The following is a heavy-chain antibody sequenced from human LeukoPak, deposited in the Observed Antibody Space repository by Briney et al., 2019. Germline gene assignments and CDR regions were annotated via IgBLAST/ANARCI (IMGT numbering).Heavy chain of an antibody. CDR2: IYDSQST. J-gene: IGHJ3*02. CDR1: GGSVSRYY. CDR3: ARRINDALDI. V-gene: IGHV4-59*02. Sequence: SETLSLTCAVSGGSVSRYYWSGIRQPPGKGLEWIGYIYDSQSTNYNPSLQSRVTISADTSRNQFSLKLTSVTAADTAVYYCARRINDALDIWGQGTMVTVTS. D-gene: IGHD3-3*02.